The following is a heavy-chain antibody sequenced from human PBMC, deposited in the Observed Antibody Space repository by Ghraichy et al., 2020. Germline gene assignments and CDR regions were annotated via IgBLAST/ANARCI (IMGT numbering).Heavy chain of an antibody. CDR1: GGSISSYY. D-gene: IGHD3-9*01. CDR2: IYYSGST. CDR3: ARGGGVLTGYYPFYY. J-gene: IGHJ4*02. Sequence: TLSLTCTVSGGSISSYYWSWIRQPPGKGLEWIGYIYYSGSTTYSPSLKSRVTISIDTSTNQFSLKLSSVTAADTAVYYCARGGGVLTGYYPFYYWGQGTLVTVSS. V-gene: IGHV4-59*01.